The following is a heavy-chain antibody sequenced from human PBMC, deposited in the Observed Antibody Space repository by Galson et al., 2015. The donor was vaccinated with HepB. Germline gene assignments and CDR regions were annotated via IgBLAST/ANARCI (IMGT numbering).Heavy chain of an antibody. Sequence: SLRLSCAGSGFTVSSNYMNWVRQAPGKGLEWVSVIYGGGSTHYADSVRGRFTISRDNSKNTLYLEMNSLRAEDTALYYCARDSGDWSQDCWGQGTLVTVSS. V-gene: IGHV3-66*01. CDR3: ARDSGDWSQDC. D-gene: IGHD2-21*02. J-gene: IGHJ4*02. CDR2: IYGGGST. CDR1: GFTVSSNY.